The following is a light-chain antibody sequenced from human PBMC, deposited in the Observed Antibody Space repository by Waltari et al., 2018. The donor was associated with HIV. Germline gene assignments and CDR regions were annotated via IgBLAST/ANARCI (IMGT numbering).Light chain of an antibody. CDR2: KAS. CDR3: QQYDSYSWT. J-gene: IGKJ1*01. Sequence: DIQMTQSPSTLSASVADRVTITCRASQSISSWLAWYQQKPGKAPKVLIYKASSLESGVPSRFSGSGSGTEFTLTISSLQSDDFATYYCQQYDSYSWTFGQGTKVEIK. CDR1: QSISSW. V-gene: IGKV1-5*03.